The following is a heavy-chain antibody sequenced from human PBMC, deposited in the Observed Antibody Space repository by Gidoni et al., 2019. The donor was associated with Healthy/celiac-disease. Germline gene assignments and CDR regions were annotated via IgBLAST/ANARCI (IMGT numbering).Heavy chain of an antibody. D-gene: IGHD6-19*01. CDR3: AGTRWLPLGREGDY. Sequence: SPSLKSRVTISVDKSKNQFSLKLSSVTAADTAVYYCAGTRWLPLGREGDYWGQGTLVTVSS. V-gene: IGHV4-4*02. J-gene: IGHJ4*02.